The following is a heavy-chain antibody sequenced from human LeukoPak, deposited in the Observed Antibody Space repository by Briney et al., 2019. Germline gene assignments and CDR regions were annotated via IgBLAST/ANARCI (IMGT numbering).Heavy chain of an antibody. CDR3: AKGGIMQSSSPGLQYFDL. Sequence: PGGSLRLSCAASGFTFTSHAMSWVRQAPGKGLEWVSVISGSGATTYYADSVKGRFTISRDNSKNTLYLQMNSLRAEDTAVYYCAKGGIMQSSSPGLQYFDLWGRGTLVSVSS. D-gene: IGHD6-6*01. CDR2: ISGSGATT. J-gene: IGHJ2*01. V-gene: IGHV3-23*01. CDR1: GFTFTSHA.